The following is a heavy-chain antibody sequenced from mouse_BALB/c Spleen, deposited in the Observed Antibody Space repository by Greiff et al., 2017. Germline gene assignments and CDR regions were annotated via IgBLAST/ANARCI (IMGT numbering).Heavy chain of an antibody. V-gene: IGHV5-6-3*01. CDR3: ASYYYGPNWYFDV. CDR1: GFTFSSYG. Sequence: DVMLVESGGGLVQPGGSLKLSCAASGFTFSSYGMSWVRQTPDKRLELVATINSNGGSTYYPDSVKGRFTISRDNAKNTLYLQMSSLKSEDTAMYYCASYYYGPNWYFDVWGAGTTVTVSS. D-gene: IGHD1-1*01. J-gene: IGHJ1*01. CDR2: INSNGGST.